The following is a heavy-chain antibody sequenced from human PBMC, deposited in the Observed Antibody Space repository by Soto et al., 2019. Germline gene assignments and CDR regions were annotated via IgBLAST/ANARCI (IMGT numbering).Heavy chain of an antibody. J-gene: IGHJ5*02. CDR3: ARNTGYCSGGSCYSGWFDP. CDR2: IYTSGST. V-gene: IGHV4-4*07. CDR1: GGPISSYY. D-gene: IGHD2-15*01. Sequence: SETLSLTCTVSGGPISSYYWSWIRQPAGKGLEWIGRIYTSGSTNYNPSLKSRVTMSVDTSKNQFSLKLSSVTAADTAVYYCARNTGYCSGGSCYSGWFDPWGQGTLVTVSS.